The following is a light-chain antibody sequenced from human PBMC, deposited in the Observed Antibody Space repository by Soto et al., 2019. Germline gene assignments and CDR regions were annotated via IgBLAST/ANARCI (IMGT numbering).Light chain of an antibody. J-gene: IGKJ1*01. Sequence: DIPMTQSPSSLSASVGDRVTITCRASQSISSCLNWYQQRAGRAPELLIYAASSFQSGVPSRFSGSGSGTDFTLTISSLQPEDFATYYCQQSYNTPRTFGQGTKVEIK. CDR2: AAS. V-gene: IGKV1-39*01. CDR1: QSISSC. CDR3: QQSYNTPRT.